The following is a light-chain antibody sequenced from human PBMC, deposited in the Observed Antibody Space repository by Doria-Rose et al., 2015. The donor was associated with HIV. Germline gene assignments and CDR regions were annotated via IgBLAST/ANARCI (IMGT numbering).Light chain of an antibody. CDR3: QQYYDTPS. J-gene: IGKJ3*01. CDR1: QSLLYTSKNY. CDR2: WAS. V-gene: IGKV4-1*01. Sequence: DIRVTQSPESLGMSLGERATLNCKSNQSLLYTSKNYFAWYQQKPGQPPKLLIYWASTRQSGVPARFSGSESGTDFTLTISSLEAEDVAVYYCQQYYDTPSFGPGTTVDIK.